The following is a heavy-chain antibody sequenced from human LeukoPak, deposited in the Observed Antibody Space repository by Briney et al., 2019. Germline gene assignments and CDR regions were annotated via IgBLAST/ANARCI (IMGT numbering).Heavy chain of an antibody. D-gene: IGHD6-13*01. CDR2: IKQDGSEK. CDR3: ARQQQLTGPSEDDAFDI. Sequence: GGSLRLSCAASGFTFSSYWMSWVRQAPGKGLEWAANIKQDGSEKYYVDSVKGRFTISRDNAKNSLYLQMNSLRAEDTAVYYCARQQQLTGPSEDDAFDIWGQGTMVTVSS. J-gene: IGHJ3*02. V-gene: IGHV3-7*03. CDR1: GFTFSSYW.